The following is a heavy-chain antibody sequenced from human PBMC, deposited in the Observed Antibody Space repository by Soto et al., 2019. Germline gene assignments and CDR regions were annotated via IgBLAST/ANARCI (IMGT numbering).Heavy chain of an antibody. CDR2: ISAYNGNT. V-gene: IGHV1-18*01. J-gene: IGHJ6*03. D-gene: IGHD2-15*01. Sequence: ASVKVSCKASGYTFTSYGISWVRQAPGQGLEWMGWISAYNGNTNYAQKLQGRVTMTTDTSTSTAYMELRSLRSDDTAVYYCARDHLEEFSDCSGGSCYFFYYYMDVWGKGTTVTVSS. CDR1: GYTFTSYG. CDR3: ARDHLEEFSDCSGGSCYFFYYYMDV.